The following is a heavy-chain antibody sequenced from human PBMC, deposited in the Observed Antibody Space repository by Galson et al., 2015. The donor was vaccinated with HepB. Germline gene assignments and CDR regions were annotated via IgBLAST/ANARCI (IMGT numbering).Heavy chain of an antibody. CDR2: ISGSGGTT. J-gene: IGHJ4*02. CDR1: GFTFSSYA. CDR3: AKGALPTAVTTLSRYYFDY. D-gene: IGHD4-17*01. Sequence: SLRLSCAASGFTFSSYAMSWVRQAPGKGLEWVSTISGSGGTTYYADSVKGRFTISRDNSKNTLYLQMNSLRAEDTAVYYCAKGALPTAVTTLSRYYFDYWGQGTLVTVSP. V-gene: IGHV3-23*01.